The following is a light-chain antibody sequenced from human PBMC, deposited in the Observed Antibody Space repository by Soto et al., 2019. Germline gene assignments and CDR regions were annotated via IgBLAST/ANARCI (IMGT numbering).Light chain of an antibody. V-gene: IGLV2-8*01. CDR1: SSDVGAYDY. Sequence: QSALTQPPSASGSPGQSVTISCTGTSSDVGAYDYVSWYQQHPGKAPRLLIYEVSKRPSGVPDRFSGSKSGNTASLTVSGLQAEDEADYFCSSYAGSIYDVFGIGTKVTVL. J-gene: IGLJ1*01. CDR2: EVS. CDR3: SSYAGSIYDV.